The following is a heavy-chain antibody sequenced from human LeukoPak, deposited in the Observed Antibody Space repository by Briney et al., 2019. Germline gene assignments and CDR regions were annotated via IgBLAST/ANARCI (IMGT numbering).Heavy chain of an antibody. V-gene: IGHV1-2*06. J-gene: IGHJ4*02. Sequence: ASVKVSCKASGYTFIGYIMHWVRQAPGQGLEWMGRINPKSGDTNYAQKFQGRVTMTRDTSISTAYMEVTSDDTAVYYCARGGFLQPTTMTTEPPFQYWGQGTLVTVSS. CDR3: ARGGFLQPTTMTTEPPFQY. CDR2: INPKSGDT. D-gene: IGHD4-17*01. CDR1: GYTFIGYI.